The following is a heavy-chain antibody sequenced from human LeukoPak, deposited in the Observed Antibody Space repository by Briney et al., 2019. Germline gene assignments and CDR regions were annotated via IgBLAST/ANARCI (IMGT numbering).Heavy chain of an antibody. Sequence: GGSLRLSCAASGFTFSSYNMTWVRQAPGKGLEWVSSITSSSSYIYYADSVKGRFTISRDNAKNSLYLQMDSLRVEDTAEYYCARDPYSGNYGAYYYYYMDVWGKGTTVTVSS. CDR2: ITSSSSYI. J-gene: IGHJ6*03. D-gene: IGHD1-26*01. V-gene: IGHV3-21*06. CDR3: ARDPYSGNYGAYYYYYMDV. CDR1: GFTFSSYN.